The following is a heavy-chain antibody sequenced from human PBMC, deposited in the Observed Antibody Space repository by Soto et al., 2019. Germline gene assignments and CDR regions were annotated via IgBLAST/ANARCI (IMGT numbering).Heavy chain of an antibody. CDR2: IWYDGSNK. J-gene: IGHJ1*01. CDR1: GFTFSSYG. Sequence: QVQLVESGGGVVQPGRSLRLSCAASGFTFSSYGMHWVRQAPGKGLEWVAVIWYDGSNKYYADSVKGRLTISRDNSKNTLYLQMNSLRAEDTAVYYCARSYYYDRSGYYRSVFQHWGQGTRITVSS. CDR3: ARSYYYDRSGYYRSVFQH. V-gene: IGHV3-33*01. D-gene: IGHD3-22*01.